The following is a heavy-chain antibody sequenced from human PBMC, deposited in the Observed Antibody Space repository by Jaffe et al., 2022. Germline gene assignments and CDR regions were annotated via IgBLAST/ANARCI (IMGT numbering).Heavy chain of an antibody. CDR1: GGSFSNGYW. D-gene: IGHD1-26*01. CDR3: GRNAAYCVDS. V-gene: IGHV4-4*02. J-gene: IGHJ4*02. CDR2: IYHTGST. Sequence: QVQLQESGPGLVEPSGTLSLTCAVSGGSFSNGYWWSWIRQSPGRGLEWIGEIYHTGSTNYNPSLESRITISIDKSKNQFFLRLNSVTAADTAIYYCGRNAAYCVDSWGQGTLVTVSS.